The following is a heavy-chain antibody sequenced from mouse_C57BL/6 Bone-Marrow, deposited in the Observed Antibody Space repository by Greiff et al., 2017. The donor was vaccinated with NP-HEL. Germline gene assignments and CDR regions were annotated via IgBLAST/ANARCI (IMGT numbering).Heavy chain of an antibody. Sequence: DVQLVESGGGLVKPGGSLKLSCAASGFTFSDYGMHWVRQAPEKGLEWVAYISSGSSTIYYADTVKGRFTISRDNAKNTLFLQMTSLRSEDTAMYYCARCYYGSSYFDYWGQGTTLTVSS. CDR1: GFTFSDYG. J-gene: IGHJ2*01. D-gene: IGHD1-1*01. V-gene: IGHV5-17*01. CDR3: ARCYYGSSYFDY. CDR2: ISSGSSTI.